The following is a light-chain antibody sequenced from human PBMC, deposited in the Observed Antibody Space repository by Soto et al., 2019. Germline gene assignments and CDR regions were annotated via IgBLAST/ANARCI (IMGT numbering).Light chain of an antibody. J-gene: IGKJ4*01. Sequence: EIVLTQSPGTLSLSPGERATLSCRASQSVSSSFLAWYQQKPGQAPRLLIYGAYSRATGIPVRFSCSGSGTDFTLTISRLEPEDVAVYYCQQYGSSPLTVGGGTKVEIK. CDR2: GAY. CDR1: QSVSSSF. CDR3: QQYGSSPLT. V-gene: IGKV3-20*01.